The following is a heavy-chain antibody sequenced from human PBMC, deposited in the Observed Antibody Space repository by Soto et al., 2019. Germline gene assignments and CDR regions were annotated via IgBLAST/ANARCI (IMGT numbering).Heavy chain of an antibody. CDR1: GYSFINYY. V-gene: IGHV1-2*02. J-gene: IGHJ4*02. Sequence: ASVKVSCKXSGYSFINYYMNWVRQATGQGFEWMGRISPKSGGTTYAQKFEGRVSMTWDTSLKTAYMELSSHMSEDTAVYYCARPPGYISDWYYFDLWGQGTQVTVSS. CDR2: ISPKSGGT. CDR3: ARPPGYISDWYYFDL. D-gene: IGHD3-9*01.